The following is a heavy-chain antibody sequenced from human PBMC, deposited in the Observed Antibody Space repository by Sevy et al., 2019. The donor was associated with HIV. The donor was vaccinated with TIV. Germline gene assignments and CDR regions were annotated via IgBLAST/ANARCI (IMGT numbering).Heavy chain of an antibody. CDR2: ISSDGSSE. V-gene: IGHV3-30*04. D-gene: IGHD3-10*02. J-gene: IGHJ6*02. Sequence: GGSLRLSCAASGFTFNIYVIHWVRQAPGKGLEWVAVISSDGSSEYYADSVKGRFTISRDNSKNTLYLQMNSLRAEDTAVYYCAREMLNGMDVWGQGTTVTVSS. CDR1: GFTFNIYV. CDR3: AREMLNGMDV.